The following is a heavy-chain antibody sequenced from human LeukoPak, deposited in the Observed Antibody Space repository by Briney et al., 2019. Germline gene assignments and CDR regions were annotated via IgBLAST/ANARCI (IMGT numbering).Heavy chain of an antibody. Sequence: SETLSLTCVVSGGSFSSRYYYWGWIRQPPGTGLEWIGDIYYTGSTYYNPSLKSRVIISVDTSKNHFSLRLSSMTAAHTAVYYCAGGGELLRPQYYFDYWGQGTLVTVSS. D-gene: IGHD1-26*01. CDR2: IYYTGST. CDR3: AGGGELLRPQYYFDY. V-gene: IGHV4-39*07. CDR1: GGSFSSRYYY. J-gene: IGHJ4*02.